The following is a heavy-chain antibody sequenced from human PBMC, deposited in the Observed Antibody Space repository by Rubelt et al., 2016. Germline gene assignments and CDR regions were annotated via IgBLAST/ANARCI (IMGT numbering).Heavy chain of an antibody. D-gene: IGHD6-6*01. CDR2: ISSSGSTI. CDR1: GFTFSDYY. Sequence: PGGSLRLSCAASGFTFSDYYMSWIRQAPGKGLEWVSYISSSGSTIYYADSVKGRFTISRDNAKNSLYLQMNSLRAEDTAAYYCARDRPYSSSSGDYYYGMDVWGQGTTVTVSS. CDR3: ARDRPYSSSSGDYYYGMDV. J-gene: IGHJ6*02. V-gene: IGHV3-11*01.